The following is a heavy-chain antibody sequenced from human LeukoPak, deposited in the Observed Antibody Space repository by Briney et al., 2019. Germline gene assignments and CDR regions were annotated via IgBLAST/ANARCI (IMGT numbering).Heavy chain of an antibody. V-gene: IGHV3-72*01. Sequence: GGSLRLSCAASGFTLSDHYMDWVRQAPGKGLEWVGRTKNKDNSYSTEYAASVKGRFTIWRDDSKNSLYLQMSSLKTEDTAVYYCARAGGYYSTGDLWGQGTLVTVSS. CDR1: GFTLSDHY. CDR3: ARAGGYYSTGDL. D-gene: IGHD3-22*01. CDR2: TKNKDNSYST. J-gene: IGHJ5*02.